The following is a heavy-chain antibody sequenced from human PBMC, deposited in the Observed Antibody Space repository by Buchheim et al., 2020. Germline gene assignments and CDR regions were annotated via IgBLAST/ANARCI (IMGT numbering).Heavy chain of an antibody. CDR3: ARDFSGWSRDY. CDR2: VGSGHHT. V-gene: IGHV3-21*01. D-gene: IGHD6-19*01. CDR1: GFSFSPFG. Sequence: DVHLVESGGGLVMPGESLRLSCMTSGFSFSPFGMTWVRQAPGKGLEWVATVGSGHHTFYAALVEGRFTVSSDNARRSVYLPLNSLRVEDTAVYFCARDFSGWSRDYWGQGTL. J-gene: IGHJ4*02.